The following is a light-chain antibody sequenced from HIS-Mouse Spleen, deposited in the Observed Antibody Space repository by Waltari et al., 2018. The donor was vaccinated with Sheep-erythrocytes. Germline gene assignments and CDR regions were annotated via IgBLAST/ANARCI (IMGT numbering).Light chain of an antibody. Sequence: QSALTQPRPVSGSPGQSVTISCTGTSSDVGGYTYVSWYQQHPGKAPKLMIYDVSKRPSGVPDRFSGSKSGNTASLTISGLQAEDEADYYCCSYAGSYNYVFATGTKVTVL. CDR1: SSDVGGYTY. J-gene: IGLJ1*01. V-gene: IGLV2-11*01. CDR2: DVS. CDR3: CSYAGSYNYV.